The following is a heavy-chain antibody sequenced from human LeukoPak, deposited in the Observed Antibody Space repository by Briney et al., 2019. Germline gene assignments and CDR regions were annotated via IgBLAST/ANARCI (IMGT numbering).Heavy chain of an antibody. CDR2: ISGSGGST. J-gene: IGHJ1*01. CDR1: GFTFSSYA. D-gene: IGHD3-3*01. Sequence: PGGSLRLSCAASGFTFSSYAMSWVRRAPGKGLEWVSAISGSGGSTYYADSVKGRFTISRDNSKNTLYLQMNSLRAEDTAVYYCAKGSTQGFWSGHARYFQHWGQGTLVTVSS. V-gene: IGHV3-23*01. CDR3: AKGSTQGFWSGHARYFQH.